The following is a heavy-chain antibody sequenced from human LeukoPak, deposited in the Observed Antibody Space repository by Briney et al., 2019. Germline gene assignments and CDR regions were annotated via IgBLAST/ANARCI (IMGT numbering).Heavy chain of an antibody. V-gene: IGHV4-34*01. Sequence: PSETLSLTCGVSSGSFSGFYWSWIRQPPGKGLEWIGEINYSGITNYNPSLKSRVTISVDTSKNQLSLKLSSVTAADTAVYYCARGNRGVMLYYYYMDVWGKGTTVTVSS. D-gene: IGHD3-16*01. CDR3: ARGNRGVMLYYYYMDV. CDR1: SGSFSGFY. J-gene: IGHJ6*03. CDR2: INYSGIT.